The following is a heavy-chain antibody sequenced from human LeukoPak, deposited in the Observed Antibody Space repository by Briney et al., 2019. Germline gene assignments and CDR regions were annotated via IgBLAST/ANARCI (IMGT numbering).Heavy chain of an antibody. CDR3: AREVISAYSFDY. J-gene: IGHJ4*02. V-gene: IGHV4-4*02. Sequence: SGTLSLTCAVSGGSISSSNWWGWVRQPPGKGLEWIGEISHGGNSNCNPSLKSRVTVSVDKSKNQFSLKLSSVTAADTAIYYCAREVISAYSFDYWGQGTLVTVSS. D-gene: IGHD3-22*01. CDR1: GGSISSSNW. CDR2: ISHGGNS.